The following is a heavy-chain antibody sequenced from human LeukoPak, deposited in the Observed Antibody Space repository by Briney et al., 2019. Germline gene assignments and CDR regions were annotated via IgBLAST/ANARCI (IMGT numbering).Heavy chain of an antibody. J-gene: IGHJ3*02. CDR3: ARFCSGGSCYSSPYAFDI. Sequence: ASVKVSCKVSGYTLTELSMHWVRQAPGQGLEWMGWISAYKGNTNYAQKLQGRVTMTTDTSTSTAYMELRSLRSDDTAVYYCARFCSGGSCYSSPYAFDIWGQGTMVTVSS. V-gene: IGHV1-18*01. D-gene: IGHD2-15*01. CDR1: GYTLTELS. CDR2: ISAYKGNT.